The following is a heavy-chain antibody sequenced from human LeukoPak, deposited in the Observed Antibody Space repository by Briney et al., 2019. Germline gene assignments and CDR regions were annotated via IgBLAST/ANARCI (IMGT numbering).Heavy chain of an antibody. V-gene: IGHV3-23*01. CDR3: AKKASNTASLTFDY. D-gene: IGHD2-21*02. J-gene: IGHJ4*02. CDR1: RFTFSSSA. CDR2: IIGSGGTV. Sequence: GGSLRLSCVASRFTFSSSAMSWVRQAPGKGLEWVSAIIGSGGTVSYADSVKGRFAISRDNSKNTLYLQMSSLRADDTAVYYCAKKASNTASLTFDYWGQGTLVTVSS.